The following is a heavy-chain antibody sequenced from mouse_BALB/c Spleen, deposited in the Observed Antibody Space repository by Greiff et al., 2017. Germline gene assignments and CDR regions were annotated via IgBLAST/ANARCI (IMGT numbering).Heavy chain of an antibody. Sequence: VQRVESGPGLVAPSQSLSITCTVSGFSLTDYGVSWIRQPPGKGLEWLGVIWGGGSTYYNSALKSRLSISKDNSKSQVFLKMNSLQTDDTAMYYCAKHGDYYGYGDWFAYWGQGTLVTVSA. D-gene: IGHD1-2*01. CDR3: AKHGDYYGYGDWFAY. CDR2: IWGGGST. V-gene: IGHV2-6-5*01. CDR1: GFSLTDYG. J-gene: IGHJ3*01.